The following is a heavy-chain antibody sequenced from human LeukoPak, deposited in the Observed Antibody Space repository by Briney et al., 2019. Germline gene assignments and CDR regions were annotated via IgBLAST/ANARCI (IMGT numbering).Heavy chain of an antibody. CDR3: ARRGNYYGSGSNNWFDP. CDR1: GFTFSSYS. CDR2: ISYDGSNE. J-gene: IGHJ5*02. Sequence: GGSLRLSCAASGFTFSSYSMNWVRQAPGKGLEWVAIISYDGSNEYYADSVKGRFTISRDNSKNTLYLQMNSLRAEDTAVYYCARRGNYYGSGSNNWFDPWGQGTLVTVSS. V-gene: IGHV3-30*03. D-gene: IGHD3-10*01.